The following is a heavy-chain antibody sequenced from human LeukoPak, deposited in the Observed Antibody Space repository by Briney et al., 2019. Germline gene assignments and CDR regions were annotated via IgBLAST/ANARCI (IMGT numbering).Heavy chain of an antibody. J-gene: IGHJ4*02. CDR3: ARDLGDNSGSYSFDY. CDR2: ISYDGNNK. CDR1: GFTFSSYA. V-gene: IGHV3-30-3*01. Sequence: GRSLRLSCAASGFTFSSYALHWVRQAPGKGLEWVAVISYDGNNKYYADSVKGRFTISRDNSKNTLYLQVNSLRAEDTAVYYRARDLGDNSGSYSFDYWGQGTLVAVSS. D-gene: IGHD1-26*01.